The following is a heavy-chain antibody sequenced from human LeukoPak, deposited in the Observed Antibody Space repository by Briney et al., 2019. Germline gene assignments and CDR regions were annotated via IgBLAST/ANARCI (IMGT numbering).Heavy chain of an antibody. CDR1: VGTFSSYA. CDR3: AGDLFGNSAY. V-gene: IGHV1-69*05. Sequence: SVKVSCKASVGTFSSYAISWVRQAPGQGLEWMGGIIPIFGTANYAQKFQGRVTITTDESTSTAYMELSSLRSEDTAVYYCAGDLFGNSAYWGQGTLVTVSS. D-gene: IGHD4-23*01. CDR2: IIPIFGTA. J-gene: IGHJ4*02.